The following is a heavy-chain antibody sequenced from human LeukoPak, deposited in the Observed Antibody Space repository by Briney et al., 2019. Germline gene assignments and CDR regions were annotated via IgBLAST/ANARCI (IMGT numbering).Heavy chain of an antibody. J-gene: IGHJ4*02. CDR1: GFTFRDYY. CDR3: ARDGDYGDYSDY. V-gene: IGHV3-11*05. Sequence: GGSLRLSCAASGFTFRDYYMSWIRQAPGKGLEWVSYISSSSDYTNYADSVKGRFTISRDNAKNSLYLQMNSLRAEDTAVYYCARDGDYGDYSDYWGQGTLVTVSS. D-gene: IGHD4-17*01. CDR2: ISSSSDYT.